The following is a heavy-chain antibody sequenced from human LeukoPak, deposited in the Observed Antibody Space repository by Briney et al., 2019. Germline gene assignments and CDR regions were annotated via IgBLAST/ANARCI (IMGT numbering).Heavy chain of an antibody. D-gene: IGHD6-6*01. CDR3: ARHTATTYSSSSDWFGP. V-gene: IGHV4-4*09. J-gene: IGHJ5*02. CDR1: GGSISGSY. Sequence: PSETLSLTCTVSGGSISGSYWSWIRQPPGKGLEWGGYIYRSGTTNYTPALKSRVTIVVDTSKNQFSLNLDSVTAADTAVYYCARHTATTYSSSSDWFGPWGQGTLVTVSS. CDR2: IYRSGTT.